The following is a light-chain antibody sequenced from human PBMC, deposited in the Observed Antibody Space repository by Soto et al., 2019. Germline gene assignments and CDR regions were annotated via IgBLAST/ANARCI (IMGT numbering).Light chain of an antibody. CDR3: QQSYSTPLT. J-gene: IGKJ4*01. CDR1: QSISNY. CDR2: AAS. Sequence: DIQMTQSPSSLSASVGDRVTITCRASQSISNYLNWYQRKPGKAPEFLIYAASSLQSGVPSRFSGSGSGTEFTLTISSLQPGDFATYYCQQSYSTPLTFGGGTKVEMK. V-gene: IGKV1-39*01.